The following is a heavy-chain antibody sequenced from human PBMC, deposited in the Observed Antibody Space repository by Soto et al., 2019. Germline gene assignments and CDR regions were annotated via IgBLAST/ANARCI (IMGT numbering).Heavy chain of an antibody. CDR3: AKGLYSMVRGVTSKNYYYYGMDV. D-gene: IGHD3-10*01. J-gene: IGHJ6*02. CDR1: GFTFSSYA. CDR2: ISGSGGST. Sequence: EVQLLESGGGLVQPGGSLRLSCAASGFTFSSYAMSWVRQAPGKGLEWVSAISGSGGSTYYADSVKGRFTIARDNSKNTLYLQMNSLRAEDTAVYYCAKGLYSMVRGVTSKNYYYYGMDVWGQGTTVTVSS. V-gene: IGHV3-23*01.